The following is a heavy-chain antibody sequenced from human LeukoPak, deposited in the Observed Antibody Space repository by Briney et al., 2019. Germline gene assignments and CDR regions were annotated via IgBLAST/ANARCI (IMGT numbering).Heavy chain of an antibody. J-gene: IGHJ4*02. Sequence: GGSLRLACAASGFTFSTYWMHWVRQAPGEGLVWVSLINSDGSTTTYGDSVRGRFTISRDNAKNTLNLQMNSVTAEDTAVYYCARAGGYGGVLNFRGQGTLVTVSS. V-gene: IGHV3-74*01. CDR2: INSDGSTT. CDR1: GFTFSTYW. D-gene: IGHD3-22*01. CDR3: ARAGGYGGVLNF.